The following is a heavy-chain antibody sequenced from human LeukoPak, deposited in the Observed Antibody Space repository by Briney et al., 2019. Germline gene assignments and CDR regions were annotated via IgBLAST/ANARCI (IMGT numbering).Heavy chain of an antibody. CDR2: INHSGST. V-gene: IGHV4-34*01. CDR3: ATRGIVVPAAIRGHFDY. D-gene: IGHD2-2*01. Sequence: SETLSLTCAVYGGSFSGYYWSWIRQPPGKGLEWIGEINHSGSTNYNPSLKSRVTISVDTSKNQFSLKLSSVTAADTAVYYCATRGIVVPAAIRGHFDYWGQGTLVTVSS. J-gene: IGHJ4*02. CDR1: GGSFSGYY.